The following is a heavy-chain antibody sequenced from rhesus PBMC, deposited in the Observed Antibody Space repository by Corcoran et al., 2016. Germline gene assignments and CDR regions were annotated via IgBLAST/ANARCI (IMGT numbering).Heavy chain of an antibody. CDR3: VSGSWEYCTGSGCYVPYYFDY. J-gene: IGHJ4*01. D-gene: IGHD2-21*01. Sequence: QLQLQESGPGLVKPSETLSVTCAVSGGSISSSYWSWIRQAPGKGLEWIGYIYGSGSSTNYNPSLKSRVTLSVDTSKNLLSLKLSSVTAADTAVYYCVSGSWEYCTGSGCYVPYYFDYWGQGVLVTVSS. CDR1: GGSISSSY. CDR2: IYGSGSST. V-gene: IGHV4-169*02.